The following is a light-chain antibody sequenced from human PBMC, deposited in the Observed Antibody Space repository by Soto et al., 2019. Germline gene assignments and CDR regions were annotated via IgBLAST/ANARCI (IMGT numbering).Light chain of an antibody. CDR2: EVR. CDR1: SSDVGGYNY. V-gene: IGLV2-14*01. Sequence: QSALTQPASVSGSPGQSITISCTGTSSDVGGYNYVSWYQHHPGTAPKLMIYEVRNRPSGVSDRFSGSKSVNTASLTISVLQAEDEADYYCSSYTTRSTRFGGGTKLTFL. J-gene: IGLJ2*01. CDR3: SSYTTRSTR.